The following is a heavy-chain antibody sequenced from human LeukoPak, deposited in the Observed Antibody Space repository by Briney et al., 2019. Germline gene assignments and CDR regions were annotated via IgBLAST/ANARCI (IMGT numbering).Heavy chain of an antibody. V-gene: IGHV4-34*01. CDR1: GGSFSGYY. Sequence: SETLSLTCAVYGGSFSGYYCRWIRQPPGKGLEWIGEINHSGSTNYNPSPKSQVTLSVDTSKTQFSLKLSSLTAACTAVYYCARGGHNYCGWGSYISWGQGTLVNVSS. J-gene: IGHJ5*02. CDR3: ARGGHNYCGWGSYIS. CDR2: INHSGST. D-gene: IGHD3-10*01.